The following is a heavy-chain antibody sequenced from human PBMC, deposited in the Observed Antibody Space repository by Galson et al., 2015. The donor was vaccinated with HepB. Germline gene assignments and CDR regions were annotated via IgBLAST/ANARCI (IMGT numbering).Heavy chain of an antibody. V-gene: IGHV3-23*01. CDR1: GFTFSSYA. CDR3: AKVKQWLVGAQWYFDL. CDR2: ISGSGGST. D-gene: IGHD6-19*01. J-gene: IGHJ2*01. Sequence: SLRLSCAASGFTFSSYAMSWVRQAPGKGLEWVSAISGSGGSTYYADSVKGRFTISRDNSKNTLYLQMNSLRAEDTAVYYCAKVKQWLVGAQWYFDLWGRGTLVTVSS.